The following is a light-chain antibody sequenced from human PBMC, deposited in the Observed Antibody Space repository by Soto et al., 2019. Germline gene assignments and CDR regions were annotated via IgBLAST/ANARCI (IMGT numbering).Light chain of an antibody. J-gene: IGLJ3*02. Sequence: QSVLTQPPSVSGAPGQRVTISCTGSSSNIGAGYDVHWYQQLPGTAPKLLIYGNSNRPSGVPDRFSGSESGTSASLAITGLQAEDEADYYCQSYDSSLSGNWVFGGGTKVTVL. CDR1: SSNIGAGYD. CDR2: GNS. V-gene: IGLV1-40*01. CDR3: QSYDSSLSGNWV.